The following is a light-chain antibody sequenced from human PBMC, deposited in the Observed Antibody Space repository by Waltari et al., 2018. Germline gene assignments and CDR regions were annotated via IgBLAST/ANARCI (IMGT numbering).Light chain of an antibody. CDR3: QQYSSSPFT. Sequence: DIVMTQSQDSLAVSLGARATINCKSSQSVLSSASNENYLAWYQQKAGQPPKLLIYWASTRESRVPDRFSGSGSGTDFTLTISSLQAEDVAVYYCQQYSSSPFTFGPGTRVDIK. J-gene: IGKJ3*01. CDR1: QSVLSSASNENY. V-gene: IGKV4-1*01. CDR2: WAS.